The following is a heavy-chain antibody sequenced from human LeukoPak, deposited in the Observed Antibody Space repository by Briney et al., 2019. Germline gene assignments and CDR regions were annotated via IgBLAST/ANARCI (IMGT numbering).Heavy chain of an antibody. CDR3: ARVSGGYDFWSGSIRGYFDY. D-gene: IGHD3-3*01. CDR2: IYPGDSDT. Sequence: GESLMISCKGSGYSFTSYWIGWVRQMPGKGLEWMGIIYPGDSDTRYSPSFQGQVTISADKPISTAYLQWRTLKASDTAMYYCARVSGGYDFWSGSIRGYFDYWGQGTLVTVSS. CDR1: GYSFTSYW. V-gene: IGHV5-51*04. J-gene: IGHJ4*02.